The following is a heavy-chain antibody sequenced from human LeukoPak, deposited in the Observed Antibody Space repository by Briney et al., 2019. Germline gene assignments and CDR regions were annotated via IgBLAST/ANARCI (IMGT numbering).Heavy chain of an antibody. Sequence: GGSLRLTCAASGFIFSSYWMSWVRQAPGKGLEWVANIKQDGVEQYYVDSVEGRFTISRDNAKSSLFLQMNSLRAEDTAVYYCARISQRSFDPCGQGTLVTVSS. D-gene: IGHD2-15*01. CDR1: GFIFSSYW. CDR2: IKQDGVEQ. J-gene: IGHJ5*02. V-gene: IGHV3-7*05. CDR3: ARISQRSFDP.